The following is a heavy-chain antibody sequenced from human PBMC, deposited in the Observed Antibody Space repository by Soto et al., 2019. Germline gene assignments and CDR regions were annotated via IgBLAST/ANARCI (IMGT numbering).Heavy chain of an antibody. V-gene: IGHV4-61*01. D-gene: IGHD3-16*01. CDR3: LGDRAFSYGYDL. CDR1: DVSVTRTIFY. Sequence: SETLSLTYTVSDVSVTRTIFYGSCMRQTPGKGLEWIGYLHYGGRTNYNPSLKSRVKISVDTNKNQFSLQLSYVTAADTALYFCLGDRAFSYGYDLWGQGTMVTVSS. CDR2: LHYGGRT. J-gene: IGHJ5*02.